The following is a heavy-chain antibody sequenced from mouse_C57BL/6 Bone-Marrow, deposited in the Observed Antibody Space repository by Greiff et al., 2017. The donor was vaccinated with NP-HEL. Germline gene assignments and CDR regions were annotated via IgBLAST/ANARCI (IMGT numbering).Heavy chain of an antibody. Sequence: EVMLVESEGGLVQPGSSMKLSCTASGFTFSDYYMAWVRQVPEKGLEWVANINYDGSSTYYLDSLKSRFIISRDNAKNILYLQMSSLKSEDTATYYCARHIYPVDYFDYWGQGTTLTVSS. J-gene: IGHJ2*01. CDR3: ARHIYPVDYFDY. V-gene: IGHV5-16*01. CDR2: INYDGSST. D-gene: IGHD1-1*02. CDR1: GFTFSDYY.